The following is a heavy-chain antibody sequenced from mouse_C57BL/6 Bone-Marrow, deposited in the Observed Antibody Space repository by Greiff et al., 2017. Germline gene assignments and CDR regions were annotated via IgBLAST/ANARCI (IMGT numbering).Heavy chain of an antibody. CDR3: ARMRLRRGGFAY. J-gene: IGHJ3*01. D-gene: IGHD2-4*01. Sequence: QVQLKQPGAELVMPGASVKLSCKASGYTFTSYWMHWVKQRPGQGLEWIGEIDPSDSYTNYNQKFKGKSTLTVDKSSSTAYMQLSSLTSEDSAVYYCARMRLRRGGFAYWGQGTLVTVSA. CDR1: GYTFTSYW. V-gene: IGHV1-69*01. CDR2: IDPSDSYT.